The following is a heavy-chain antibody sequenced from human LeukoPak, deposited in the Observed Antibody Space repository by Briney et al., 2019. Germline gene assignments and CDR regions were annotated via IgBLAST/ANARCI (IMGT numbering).Heavy chain of an antibody. V-gene: IGHV4-34*01. Sequence: SETLSLTCAVYGGSFSGYYWSWIRQPPGKGLEWIGEINHSGSTNYNPSLKSRVTISVDTSKNQFSLKLSSVTAADTAVYYCARGPYYYDSSGYYQSRFDYWGQGTLVTVSS. CDR2: INHSGST. CDR3: ARGPYYYDSSGYYQSRFDY. CDR1: GGSFSGYY. J-gene: IGHJ4*02. D-gene: IGHD3-22*01.